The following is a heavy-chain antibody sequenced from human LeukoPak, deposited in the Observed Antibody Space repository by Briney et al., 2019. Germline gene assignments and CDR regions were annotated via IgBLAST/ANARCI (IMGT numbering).Heavy chain of an antibody. CDR3: AKDRIAAAGTFDY. CDR1: GFTFSSYG. J-gene: IGHJ4*02. V-gene: IGHV3-30*18. Sequence: GRSLRLSCAASGFTFSSYGMHWVRQAPGKGLEWVAVISYDGSNKYYADSVKGRFIISRDNSKNTLYLQMNSLRAEDTAVYYCAKDRIAAAGTFDYWGQGTLVTVSS. CDR2: ISYDGSNK. D-gene: IGHD6-13*01.